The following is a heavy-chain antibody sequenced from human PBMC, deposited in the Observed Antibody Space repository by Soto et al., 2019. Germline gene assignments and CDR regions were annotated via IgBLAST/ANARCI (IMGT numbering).Heavy chain of an antibody. Sequence: QLQLQESGPGLVKPSATLSLTCSVSGASISSKSYYWAWIRQPPGKGLEWIGNIFYAGDTYYTPSIESRLTISVDLSQNQFSLRLSSVTAADTALYYCARLDLAYYGLDVWGQGATVLVSS. J-gene: IGHJ6*02. CDR3: ARLDLAYYGLDV. D-gene: IGHD3-9*01. CDR2: IFYAGDT. V-gene: IGHV4-39*01. CDR1: GASISSKSYY.